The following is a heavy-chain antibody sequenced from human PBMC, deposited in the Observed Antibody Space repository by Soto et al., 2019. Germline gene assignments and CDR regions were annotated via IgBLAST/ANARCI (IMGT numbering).Heavy chain of an antibody. Sequence: GGSLRLSCTASGITLSRDWMTWVRQAPGKGLEWVASIKPDGSGEYYLDSVKGRFTISRDNTKNSLYLQANSLRADDTATYFCAKLLHGVTALDYWGQGTLVTVSS. V-gene: IGHV3-7*01. D-gene: IGHD2-21*02. CDR3: AKLLHGVTALDY. CDR2: IKPDGSGE. J-gene: IGHJ4*02. CDR1: GITLSRDW.